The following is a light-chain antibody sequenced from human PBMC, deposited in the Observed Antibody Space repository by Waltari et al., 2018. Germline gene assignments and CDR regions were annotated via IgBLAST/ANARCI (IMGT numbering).Light chain of an antibody. V-gene: IGLV2-8*01. Sequence: QSGLTQPPSASGSPGQSVTISCPGTSSAIGTSEFVSWYQLHPGKAPKLLIYAVAKRPSGVSVRFSGSKSGNTASLTVSGLQAEDEADYFCSSYGGSNNLLFGGGTKLTV. J-gene: IGLJ2*01. CDR2: AVA. CDR1: SSAIGTSEF. CDR3: SSYGGSNNLL.